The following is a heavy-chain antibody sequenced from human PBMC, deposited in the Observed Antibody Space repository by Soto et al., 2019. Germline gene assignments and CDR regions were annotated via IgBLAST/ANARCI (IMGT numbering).Heavy chain of an antibody. V-gene: IGHV3-23*01. D-gene: IGHD1-26*01. CDR2: ISGSGGST. CDR3: AKDLPRRRGGRFYYYYGMDV. J-gene: IGHJ6*02. CDR1: GFTFSSYA. Sequence: EVQLLESGGGLVQPGGSLRLSCAASGFTFSSYAMSWVRQAPGKGLEWVSAISGSGGSTYHADSVKGRLTISRDNSKNTLYLKVNSLRAEDTAVYYCAKDLPRRRGGRFYYYYGMDVWGQGTTVTVSS.